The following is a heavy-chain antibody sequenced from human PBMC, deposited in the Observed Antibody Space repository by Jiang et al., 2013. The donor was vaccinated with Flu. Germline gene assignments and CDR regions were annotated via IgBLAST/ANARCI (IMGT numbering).Heavy chain of an antibody. V-gene: IGHV1-3*01. Sequence: SGAEVKKPGASVKVSCKASGYTFTNYAFHWVRQAPGQRLEWMGWINAGNGNTKYSQRLQDRVTFTRDTSANTLYMDLSSLRSEDTAVYYCVRENHHYGENSLNFDYWGQGTLVTVSS. J-gene: IGHJ4*02. CDR1: GYTFTNYA. D-gene: IGHD4-23*01. CDR2: INAGNGNT. CDR3: VRENHHYGENSLNFDY.